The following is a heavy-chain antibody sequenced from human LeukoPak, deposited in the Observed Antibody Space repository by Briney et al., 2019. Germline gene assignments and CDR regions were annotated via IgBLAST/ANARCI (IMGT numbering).Heavy chain of an antibody. D-gene: IGHD3-10*01. CDR2: ISYDGSNK. Sequence: PGRSLRLSCAASGFTFSSYAMHWVRQAPGKGLEWVAVISYDGSNKYYADSVKGRFTISRDNSRNTLYLQMNSLRAEDTAVYYCTKRIDGAGSYYIDFWGQGTVVTVSS. V-gene: IGHV3-30*07. J-gene: IGHJ4*02. CDR1: GFTFSSYA. CDR3: TKRIDGAGSYYIDF.